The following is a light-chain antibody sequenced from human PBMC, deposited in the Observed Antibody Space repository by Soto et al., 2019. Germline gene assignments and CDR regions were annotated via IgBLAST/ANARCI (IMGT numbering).Light chain of an antibody. CDR1: QSVKNN. V-gene: IGKV3-20*01. J-gene: IGKJ1*01. CDR2: GAS. CDR3: QQYDSSPRT. Sequence: EIVTSQSPATVSVSPGERATLSCRASQSVKNNVAWYQQKPGQAPRLLIYGASSRATGIPDRFSGSGSGTDFTLTISRLEPEDFAVYYCQQYDSSPRTFGQGTKVDIK.